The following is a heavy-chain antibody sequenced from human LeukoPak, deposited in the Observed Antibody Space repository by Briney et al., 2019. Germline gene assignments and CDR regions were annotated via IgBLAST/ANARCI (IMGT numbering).Heavy chain of an antibody. Sequence: SETLSLTCTVSGGSISSYYWSWIRQPAGKGLEWIGRIYTSGSTNYNPSLKSRVTMSVDTSKNQFSLKLSSVTAADTAVYYCATSWGIAAAGVFDYWGQGTLVTVSS. CDR2: IYTSGST. D-gene: IGHD6-13*01. CDR3: ATSWGIAAAGVFDY. J-gene: IGHJ4*02. V-gene: IGHV4-4*07. CDR1: GGSISSYY.